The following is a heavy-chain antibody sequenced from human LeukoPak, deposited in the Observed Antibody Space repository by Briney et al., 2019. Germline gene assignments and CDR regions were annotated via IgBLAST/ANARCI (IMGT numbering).Heavy chain of an antibody. J-gene: IGHJ5*02. CDR1: GYTFTRYY. V-gene: IGHV1-46*01. D-gene: IGHD3-16*01. CDR2: INPSGGTT. CDR3: AGDALSYDYSWGSYGHLGIDP. Sequence: GASVKVSCKASGYTFTRYYMHWVRQAPRQGLEWMGIINPSGGTTDYAQKFHGRITVTRDTSTSTVYMELTSLTSEDTAVYYCAGDALSYDYSWGSYGHLGIDPWGQGTLVTVSS.